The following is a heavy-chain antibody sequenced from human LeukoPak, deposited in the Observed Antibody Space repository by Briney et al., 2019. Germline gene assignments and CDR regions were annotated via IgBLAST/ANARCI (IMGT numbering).Heavy chain of an antibody. CDR2: IYYSGST. D-gene: IGHD1-14*01. CDR3: ARASEDYHYYYMDV. V-gene: IGHV4-59*01. J-gene: IGHJ6*03. Sequence: SETLSLTCTVSGGSISSYFWSWIRQPPGKGLQWIGYIYYSGSTIYNPSLKSRVTISVDTSKNQFSLKLSSVAAADTAVYYCARASEDYHYYYMDVWGKGTTVTISS. CDR1: GGSISSYF.